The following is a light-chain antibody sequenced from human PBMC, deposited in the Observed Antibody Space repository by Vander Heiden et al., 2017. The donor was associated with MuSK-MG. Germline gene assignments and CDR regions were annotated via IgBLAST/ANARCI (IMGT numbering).Light chain of an antibody. CDR3: QQRSNWPRS. J-gene: IGKJ5*01. CDR1: QSVSSY. CDR2: DAS. V-gene: IGKV3-11*01. Sequence: IVLTQSPATLSLSPGERATLSCRASQSVSSYLAWYPQKPGQAPRLLIYDASNRATGIPVRFSGSASGTDFTLTISILVPADFAVYYCQQRSNWPRSFGQGTLLELK.